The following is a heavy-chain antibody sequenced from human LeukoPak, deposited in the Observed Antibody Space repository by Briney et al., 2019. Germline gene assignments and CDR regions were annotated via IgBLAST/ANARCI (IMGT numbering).Heavy chain of an antibody. CDR3: STLTVVTTSY. CDR1: GFTFCKEW. V-gene: IGHV3-15*01. J-gene: IGHJ4*02. CDR2: IKSKTDGGTT. Sequence: GGSLRLSCAASGFTFCKEWMSWVRQAPGKALEWVGRIKSKTDGGTTDYAAPVKGRFTISRDDSKDTLYLQMNSLKTEDTAVYYCSTLTVVTTSYWGQGTLVTVSS. D-gene: IGHD4-17*01.